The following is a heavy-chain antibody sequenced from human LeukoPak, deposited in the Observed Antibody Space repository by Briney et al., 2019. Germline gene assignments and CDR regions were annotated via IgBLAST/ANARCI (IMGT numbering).Heavy chain of an antibody. CDR2: IFTSGRT. D-gene: IGHD3-9*01. V-gene: IGHV4-4*09. Sequence: PSETLSLSCTVSGGSISSYCWNWVRQSPGKGLEWIGYIFTSGRTDYNPSLKSRVTMSVDTSKNQISMDLRFLTAADTAVYYCATSHDVKTAPYDLWGQGALATVSP. J-gene: IGHJ5*02. CDR3: ATSHDVKTAPYDL. CDR1: GGSISSYC.